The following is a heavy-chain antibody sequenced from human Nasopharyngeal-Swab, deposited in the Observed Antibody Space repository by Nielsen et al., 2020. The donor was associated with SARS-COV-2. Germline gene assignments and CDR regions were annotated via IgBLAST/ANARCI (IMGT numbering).Heavy chain of an antibody. J-gene: IGHJ4*02. Sequence: GRSRRRYCAAVGFSFSSYAMSWVRQAPGKGLEWVSAISGSGGSTYYADSVKGRFTISRDNSKNTLYLQMNSLRAEDTAVYYCAKGSLWELLDYWGQGTLVTVSS. CDR2: ISGSGGST. CDR1: GFSFSSYA. V-gene: IGHV3-23*01. D-gene: IGHD1-26*01. CDR3: AKGSLWELLDY.